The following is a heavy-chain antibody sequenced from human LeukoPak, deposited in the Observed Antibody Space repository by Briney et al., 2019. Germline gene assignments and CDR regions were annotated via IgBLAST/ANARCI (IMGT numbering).Heavy chain of an antibody. D-gene: IGHD5-12*01. J-gene: IGHJ3*02. CDR2: IYTSGST. CDR1: GGSISSGGYY. Sequence: PSETLSLTCTVSGGSISSGGYYWSWIRQHPGKVLEWIGYIYTSGSTNYNPSLKSRVTILVDTSKNQFSLKLSSVTAADTAVYYCARLGGYSGYDSADAFDIWGQGTMVTVSS. V-gene: IGHV4-61*08. CDR3: ARLGGYSGYDSADAFDI.